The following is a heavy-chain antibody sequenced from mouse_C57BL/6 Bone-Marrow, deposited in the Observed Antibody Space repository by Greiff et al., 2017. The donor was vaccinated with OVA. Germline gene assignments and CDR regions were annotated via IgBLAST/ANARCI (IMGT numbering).Heavy chain of an antibody. CDR3: ARHYYYGRSRYAMDY. D-gene: IGHD1-1*01. CDR2: ISGGGGNT. V-gene: IGHV5-9*01. J-gene: IGHJ4*01. Sequence: EVQGVESGGGLVKPGGSLKLSCAASGFTFSSYTMTWVRQTPEKRLEWVATISGGGGNTYYQDSVKGRITISRDNAKNTLYLQRSGLRSENTALYYCARHYYYGRSRYAMDYWGQGTSVTVSS. CDR1: GFTFSSYT.